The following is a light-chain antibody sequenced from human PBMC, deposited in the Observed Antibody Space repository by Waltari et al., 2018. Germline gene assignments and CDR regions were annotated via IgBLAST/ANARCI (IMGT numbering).Light chain of an antibody. CDR1: QRVSNY. CDR2: DAS. Sequence: EIMLTQSPATLSLSPGERAPLPCRASQRVSNYLAWYQQKPGQAPRLLIYDASNRATGIPARFSGSWSGTDFTLTISSLEPEDFAVYYCQQRSKWPPYTFGQGTKLEIK. J-gene: IGKJ2*01. CDR3: QQRSKWPPYT. V-gene: IGKV3-11*01.